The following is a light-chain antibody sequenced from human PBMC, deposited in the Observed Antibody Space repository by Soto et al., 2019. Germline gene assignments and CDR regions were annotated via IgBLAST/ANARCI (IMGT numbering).Light chain of an antibody. CDR3: QQYGSSSYT. J-gene: IGKJ2*01. CDR1: QSISSSY. CDR2: AAS. V-gene: IGKV3-20*01. Sequence: EIVLTQSPGTLSLSPGERATLSCRASQSISSSYLAWYQQKPGQAPRLLSYAASSRATGIPDRFSGSGSGTDFTLTISRLEPEDFAGYYCQQYGSSSYTFGQGTQLEIK.